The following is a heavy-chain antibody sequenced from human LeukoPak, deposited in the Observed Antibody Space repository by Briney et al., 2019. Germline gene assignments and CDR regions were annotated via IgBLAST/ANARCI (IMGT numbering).Heavy chain of an antibody. CDR1: GFTFDDYA. CDR3: AKGHSSGWSQIDY. Sequence: PGRSLRLSCAASGFTFDDYAMHWVRQAPGKGLEWVSGISWNSGSIGYADSVKGRFTISRDNAKNSLYLQMNSLRAEDTALYYCAKGHSSGWSQIDYWGQGTLVTVSS. V-gene: IGHV3-9*01. CDR2: ISWNSGSI. D-gene: IGHD6-19*01. J-gene: IGHJ4*02.